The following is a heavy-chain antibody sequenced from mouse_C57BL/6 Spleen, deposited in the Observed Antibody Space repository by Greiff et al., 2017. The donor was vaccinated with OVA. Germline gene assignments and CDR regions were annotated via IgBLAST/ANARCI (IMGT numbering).Heavy chain of an antibody. V-gene: IGHV2-2*01. D-gene: IGHD1-1*01. CDR3: ARAGYYGSSYEAWFAY. CDR2: IWSGGST. J-gene: IGHJ3*01. CDR1: GFSLTSYG. Sequence: VKLQESGPGLVQPSQSLSIPCTVSGFSLTSYGVHWVRQSPGKGLEWLGVIWSGGSTDYNAAFISRLSISKDNSKSQVFFKMNSLQADDTAIYYWARAGYYGSSYEAWFAYWGQGTLVTVSA.